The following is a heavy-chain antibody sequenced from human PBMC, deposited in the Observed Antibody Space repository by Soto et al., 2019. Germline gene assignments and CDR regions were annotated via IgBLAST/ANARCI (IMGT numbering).Heavy chain of an antibody. CDR1: GGSISSGGYY. V-gene: IGHV4-31*03. J-gene: IGHJ4*02. Sequence: SETLSLTCTVSGGSISSGGYYWSWIRQHPGKGLEWIGYIYYSGSTYYNPSLKSRVTISVDTSKNQFSLKLSSVTAADTAVYYCARTGGSLRVFDYWGQGALVTVSS. CDR2: IYYSGST. D-gene: IGHD1-26*01. CDR3: ARTGGSLRVFDY.